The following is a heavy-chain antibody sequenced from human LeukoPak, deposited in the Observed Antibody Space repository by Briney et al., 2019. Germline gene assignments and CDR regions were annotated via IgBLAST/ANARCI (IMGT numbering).Heavy chain of an antibody. CDR2: IFQSGST. V-gene: IGHV4-59*07. Sequence: SDTLSLTCTVSGGSISSYYWSWIRQPPGKGLEWSGYIFQSGSTNYNPSLKSRVNISVDTSKNHFSLKLSSVTAADTAVYYCARVDPDSSSTLEVFDYWGQGTLVTVSS. CDR3: ARVDPDSSSTLEVFDY. J-gene: IGHJ4*02. D-gene: IGHD6-6*01. CDR1: GGSISSYY.